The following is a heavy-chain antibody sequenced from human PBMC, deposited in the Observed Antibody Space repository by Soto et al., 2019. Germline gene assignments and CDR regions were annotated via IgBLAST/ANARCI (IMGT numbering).Heavy chain of an antibody. D-gene: IGHD2-15*01. CDR1: GFTFSSYA. V-gene: IGHV3-23*01. CDR2: ISGSGGST. CDR3: AKGRPYCSGGSCYSNRDWFDP. J-gene: IGHJ5*02. Sequence: SGGSLRLSCAASGFTFSSYAMSWVRQAPGKGLEWVSAISGSGGSTYYADSVKGRFTISRDNSKNTLYLQMNSLRAEDTAVYYCAKGRPYCSGGSCYSNRDWFDPCGQGPLVTVSA.